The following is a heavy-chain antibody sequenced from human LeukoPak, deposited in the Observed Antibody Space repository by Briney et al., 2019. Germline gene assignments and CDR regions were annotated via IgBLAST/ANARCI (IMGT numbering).Heavy chain of an antibody. V-gene: IGHV4-59*01. CDR3: ARDDGSGGFFDY. CDR2: IYYSGST. D-gene: IGHD3-10*01. Sequence: SETLSLTCTVSGGSISSYYWSCIRQPPGKGLEWIGYIYYSGSTNYNPSLKGRVTISVDTSKNQFSLKLSSVTAADTAVYYCARDDGSGGFFDYWGQGTLVTVSS. CDR1: GGSISSYY. J-gene: IGHJ4*02.